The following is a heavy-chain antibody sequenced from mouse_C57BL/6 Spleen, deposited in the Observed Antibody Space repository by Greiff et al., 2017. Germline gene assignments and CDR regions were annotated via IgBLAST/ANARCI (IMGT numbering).Heavy chain of an antibody. Sequence: QVQLKQSGPELVKPGASVKISCKASGYSFTSYYLHWVKQRPGQGLEWIGWIYPGSGNTKYNEKFKGKATLTADTSSSTAYMQLSSLTSEDSAVYYCARHYYGSSLPYFDVWGTGTTVTVSS. D-gene: IGHD1-1*01. CDR1: GYSFTSYY. CDR3: ARHYYGSSLPYFDV. CDR2: IYPGSGNT. V-gene: IGHV1-66*01. J-gene: IGHJ1*03.